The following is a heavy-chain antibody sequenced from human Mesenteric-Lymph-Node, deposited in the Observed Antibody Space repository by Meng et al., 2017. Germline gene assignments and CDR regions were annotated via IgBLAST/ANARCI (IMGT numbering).Heavy chain of an antibody. Sequence: SVKVSCKASGGTFSSYAISWVRQAPGQGLEWMGGIIPIFGTANYAQKFQGRVTITADESTSTAYMELRSLRSDDTAVYYSARMEWFREPDNWGQGTLVTVSS. D-gene: IGHD3-3*01. CDR1: GGTFSSYA. CDR2: IIPIFGTA. V-gene: IGHV1-69*13. J-gene: IGHJ4*02. CDR3: ARMEWFREPDN.